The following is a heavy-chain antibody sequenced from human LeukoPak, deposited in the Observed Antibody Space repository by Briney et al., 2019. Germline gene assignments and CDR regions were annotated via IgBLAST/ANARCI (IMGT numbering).Heavy chain of an antibody. V-gene: IGHV1-69*05. Sequence: AASVKVSCEASGGTFSSDAISWVRQAPGQGLEWMGGIIPIFGTANYAQKFQGRVTITTDESTSTAYMELSSLRSEDTAVYYCASGEVVASRPFFDYWGQGTLVTVSS. CDR3: ASGEVVASRPFFDY. D-gene: IGHD2-15*01. CDR2: IIPIFGTA. J-gene: IGHJ4*02. CDR1: GGTFSSDA.